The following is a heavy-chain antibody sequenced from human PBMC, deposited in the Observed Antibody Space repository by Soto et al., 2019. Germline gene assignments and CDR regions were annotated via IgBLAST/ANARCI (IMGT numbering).Heavy chain of an antibody. CDR1: GFTFISYW. D-gene: IGHD6-19*01. Sequence: SLRLSCAASGFTFISYWLHFVRQAPGKGLVWVSRINSDGSSTSYADSVKGRFTISRDNAKNTLYLQMNSLRAEDTAVYYCARGSGWYGYYFDYWGQGTLVTVSS. J-gene: IGHJ4*02. CDR3: ARGSGWYGYYFDY. V-gene: IGHV3-74*01. CDR2: INSDGSST.